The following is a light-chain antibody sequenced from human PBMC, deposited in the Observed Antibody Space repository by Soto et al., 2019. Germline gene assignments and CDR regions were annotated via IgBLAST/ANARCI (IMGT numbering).Light chain of an antibody. Sequence: QSVLTQPHSVSGAPGQRVTISCTGSSSNIGAGYDVHWYQQLPGTAPKLLIYDNSNRPSGVPDRFSGSKSGTSASLAITGLQAEDEAVYYCQSYDSSLSGSVFGGGTKLTVL. J-gene: IGLJ2*01. V-gene: IGLV1-40*01. CDR2: DNS. CDR1: SSNIGAGYD. CDR3: QSYDSSLSGSV.